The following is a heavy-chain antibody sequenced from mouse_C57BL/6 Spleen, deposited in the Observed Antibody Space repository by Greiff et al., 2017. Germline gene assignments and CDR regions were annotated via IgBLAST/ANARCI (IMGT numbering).Heavy chain of an antibody. CDR2: IDPENGDT. Sequence: VQLQQSGAELVRPGASVKLSCTASGFNIKDDYMHWVKQRPEQGLEWIGWIDPENGDTEYASKFQGKATITADTSSNTAYLQLSSLTSEDTAVYYCTTRANWDGAWFAYWGQGTLVTVSA. D-gene: IGHD4-1*01. J-gene: IGHJ3*01. CDR1: GFNIKDDY. CDR3: TTRANWDGAWFAY. V-gene: IGHV14-4*01.